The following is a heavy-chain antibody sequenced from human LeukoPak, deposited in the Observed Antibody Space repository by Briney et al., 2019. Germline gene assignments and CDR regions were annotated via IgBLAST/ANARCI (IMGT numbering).Heavy chain of an antibody. J-gene: IGHJ4*02. CDR1: GFTFSSYW. CDR3: ARSGSSAFDY. V-gene: IGHV3-7*01. CDR2: IKQDGSEK. Sequence: GGSLRLSCAASGFTFSSYWMSWVRQAPGKGMEWLANIKQDGSEKYYVDSVKGRFTISRHNAKNSLYLQMNSLRAEDTAVYYCARSGSSAFDYWGQGTLVTVSS. D-gene: IGHD3-22*01.